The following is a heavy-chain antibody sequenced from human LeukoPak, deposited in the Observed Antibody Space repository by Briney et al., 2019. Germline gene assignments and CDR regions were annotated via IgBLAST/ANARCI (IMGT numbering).Heavy chain of an antibody. CDR3: VRDFPTVSLRHFEF. CDR2: ISAYTGKT. Sequence: ASVNVSCKGSGYRFYNYGISWVRQVPGQGLEWVAWISAYTGKTDSAQKVQGRVTLTTDTSTSTAYMELRSLTSDDTAMYYCVRDFPTVSLRHFEFWGQGTLVTVSS. V-gene: IGHV1-18*01. J-gene: IGHJ1*01. CDR1: GYRFYNYG.